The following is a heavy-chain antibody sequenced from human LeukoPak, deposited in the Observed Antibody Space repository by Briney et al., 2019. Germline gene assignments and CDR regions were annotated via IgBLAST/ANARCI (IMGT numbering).Heavy chain of an antibody. CDR1: GGSFSGYY. Sequence: SETLSLTCAVYGGSFSGYYWSWIRQPPGKGLEWIGEINHSGSTNYNPSLKSRVTISVDTSKNQFSLKLSSVTAADTAVCYCARGQGTPYSSGWYVTLRRPYGMDVWGQGTTVTVSS. J-gene: IGHJ6*02. D-gene: IGHD6-19*01. V-gene: IGHV4-34*01. CDR3: ARGQGTPYSSGWYVTLRRPYGMDV. CDR2: INHSGST.